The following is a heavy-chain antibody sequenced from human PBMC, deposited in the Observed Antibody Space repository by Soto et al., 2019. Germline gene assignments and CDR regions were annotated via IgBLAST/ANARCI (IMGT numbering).Heavy chain of an antibody. CDR1: GYTFSNYD. CDR3: AKFSRKGSAIDFDY. CDR2: VNPNNGDT. J-gene: IGHJ4*02. V-gene: IGHV1-8*01. D-gene: IGHD3-10*01. Sequence: QVQLVQSGAELKKPGASVKVSCKASGYTFSNYDMNWVRQATGQGPEWIGWVNPNNGDTGYAQKFQGRVTLTTDISTTTAYMELTSLRSEDTDIYYCAKFSRKGSAIDFDYWGQGTLITVSS.